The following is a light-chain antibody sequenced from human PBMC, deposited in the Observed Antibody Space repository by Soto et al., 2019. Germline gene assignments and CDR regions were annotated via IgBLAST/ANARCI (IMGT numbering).Light chain of an antibody. CDR1: SSNIGAGYV. V-gene: IGLV1-40*01. CDR2: GNS. Sequence: QSVLTQPPSVSGAPGQRVTISCTGSSSNIGAGYVVYWYQQLPGTAPKLLIYGNSNRPSGVPDRFSGSKSGTSASLAITGLQAEDEADYYCQSYDSSLSGSVFGGGTKVTVL. CDR3: QSYDSSLSGSV. J-gene: IGLJ2*01.